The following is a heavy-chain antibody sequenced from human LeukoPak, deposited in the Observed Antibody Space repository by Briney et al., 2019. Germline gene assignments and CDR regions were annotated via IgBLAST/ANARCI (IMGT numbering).Heavy chain of an antibody. Sequence: GGSLRLSCAASGFTFSSYSMNWVRQAPGKGLEWVSSISSSSSYIYYADSVKGRFTISRDNAKNSLYLQMNSLRAEDTAVYYCATGEETEDIVVVPAAITPLFDYWGQGTLVTVSS. CDR2: ISSSSSYI. J-gene: IGHJ4*02. D-gene: IGHD2-2*01. V-gene: IGHV3-21*01. CDR1: GFTFSSYS. CDR3: ATGEETEDIVVVPAAITPLFDY.